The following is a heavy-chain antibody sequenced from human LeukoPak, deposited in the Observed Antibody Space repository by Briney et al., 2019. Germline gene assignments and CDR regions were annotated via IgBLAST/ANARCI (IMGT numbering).Heavy chain of an antibody. CDR1: GFTFSSYS. CDR2: ISSGSSYI. V-gene: IGHV3-21*01. CDR3: AKGYCSGGSCYFNYFDY. D-gene: IGHD2-15*01. Sequence: GGSLRLSCAASGFTFSSYSMNWVRQAPGKGPEWVSSISSGSSYIYYADSVKGRFTISRDNAKNSLYLQMNSLRAEDTAVYYCAKGYCSGGSCYFNYFDYWGQGTLGSVSS. J-gene: IGHJ4*02.